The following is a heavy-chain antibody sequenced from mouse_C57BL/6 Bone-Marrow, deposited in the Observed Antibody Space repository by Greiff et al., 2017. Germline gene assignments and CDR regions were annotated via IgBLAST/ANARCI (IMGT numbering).Heavy chain of an antibody. CDR1: GFNIKDDY. D-gene: IGHD4-1*01. Sequence: VQLKQSGAELVRPGASVKLSCTASGFNIKDDYMHWVKQRPEQGPEWIGWIDPENGDTEYASKFQGKATITADTSSNTAYLQLSSLTSEDTAVYYCTTSGRWYFDYWGQGTTLTVSS. J-gene: IGHJ2*01. CDR3: TTSGRWYFDY. V-gene: IGHV14-4*01. CDR2: IDPENGDT.